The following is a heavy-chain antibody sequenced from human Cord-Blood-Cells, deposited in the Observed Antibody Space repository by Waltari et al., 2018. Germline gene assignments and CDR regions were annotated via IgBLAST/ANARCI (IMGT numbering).Heavy chain of an antibody. D-gene: IGHD6-13*01. V-gene: IGHV1-2*02. CDR1: GYTFTGYY. CDR2: STRNRGGK. J-gene: IGHJ4*02. Sequence: QVQLVQSGAEVKKPGASVKVSCKASGYTFTGYYMHWVRQAPGQGLEWRGWSTRNRGGKNEEQKFKGRVTMTRDTSSSTAYRELSRLRSDDTAGYYCASFSSWPNRQDFDYWGQGTLVTVSS. CDR3: ASFSSWPNRQDFDY.